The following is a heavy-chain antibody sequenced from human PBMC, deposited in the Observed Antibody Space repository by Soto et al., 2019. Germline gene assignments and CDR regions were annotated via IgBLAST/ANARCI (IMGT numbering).Heavy chain of an antibody. Sequence: QVQLVESGGGVVQPGRSPRLSCAASGFTFSNYAMHWVRQDPGKGLEWVAVISYDGSNKYYADSVKGRFTISRDNSKNTLSLQMNTLRAEDTAVYYCARVNDFDSSVYYYVPPVDAFEIWGQGTTVTVSS. CDR1: GFTFSNYA. CDR2: ISYDGSNK. CDR3: ARVNDFDSSVYYYVPPVDAFEI. D-gene: IGHD3-22*01. J-gene: IGHJ3*02. V-gene: IGHV3-30-3*01.